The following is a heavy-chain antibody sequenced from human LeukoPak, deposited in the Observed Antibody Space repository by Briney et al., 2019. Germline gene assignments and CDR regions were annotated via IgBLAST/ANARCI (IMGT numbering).Heavy chain of an antibody. Sequence: GGSLRLSCAASGFTFSSYAMSWVRQAPGKGLEWVSAISGSGGSTYYADSVKGRFTISRDNSKNTLYLQMNSLRAEDTAVYYYAKGAYDSSGYYPPYFDYWGQGTLVTVSS. D-gene: IGHD3-22*01. J-gene: IGHJ4*02. CDR1: GFTFSSYA. CDR2: ISGSGGST. V-gene: IGHV3-23*01. CDR3: AKGAYDSSGYYPPYFDY.